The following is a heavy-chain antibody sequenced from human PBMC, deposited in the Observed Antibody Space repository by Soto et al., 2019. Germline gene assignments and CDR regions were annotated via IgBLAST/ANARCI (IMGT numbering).Heavy chain of an antibody. CDR3: ARDLRLVQSGYMDV. D-gene: IGHD1-26*01. Sequence: GASVKVSCKASGYTFTSYGISWVRQAPGQGLEWMGWISAYNGNTNYAQKLQGRVTMTTDTSTSTAYMELRSLRSDDTAVYYCARDLRLVQSGYMDVWGKGTTVTVSS. J-gene: IGHJ6*03. CDR2: ISAYNGNT. CDR1: GYTFTSYG. V-gene: IGHV1-18*01.